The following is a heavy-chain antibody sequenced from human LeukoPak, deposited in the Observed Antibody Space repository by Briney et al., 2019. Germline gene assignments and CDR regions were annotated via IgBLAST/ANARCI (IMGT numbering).Heavy chain of an antibody. Sequence: GGTLRLSCAASGFTFSSYGMSWVRQAPGKGLEWVSGISGSGSGTYYADSVKGRFTISRDNSKNTLHLQMNSLRAEDTAVYYCARVPSWKGYMDVWGKGTTVTVSS. CDR1: GFTFSSYG. D-gene: IGHD1-1*01. V-gene: IGHV3-23*01. J-gene: IGHJ6*03. CDR2: ISGSGSGT. CDR3: ARVPSWKGYMDV.